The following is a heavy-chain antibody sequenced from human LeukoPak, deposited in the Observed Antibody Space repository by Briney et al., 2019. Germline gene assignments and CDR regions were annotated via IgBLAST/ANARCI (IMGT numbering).Heavy chain of an antibody. V-gene: IGHV3-23*01. Sequence: GGSLRLSCAASGFTFSSYAMTWVRQAPGKGLEWVSAISGSGGSTYYADSVKGRFTISRDNSKNTLYLQMNSLRAEDTAVYYCAKSQVVPGAILRSYFDYWGQGTLVTVSS. CDR1: GFTFSSYA. J-gene: IGHJ4*02. CDR2: ISGSGGST. CDR3: AKSQVVPGAILRSYFDY. D-gene: IGHD2-2*02.